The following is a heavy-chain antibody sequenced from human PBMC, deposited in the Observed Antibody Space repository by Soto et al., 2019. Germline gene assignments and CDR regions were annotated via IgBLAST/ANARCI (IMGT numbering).Heavy chain of an antibody. CDR1: GFTFSSYS. CDR2: ISSRSTYI. J-gene: IGHJ6*03. Sequence: EVQLVESGGGLVQPGGSLRLSCEASGFTFSSYSMNWVRQAPGKGLEWVSSISSRSTYIYYADSVKGRFTISRDNAKNSQYLKMDSLRAEDTAVDYCARHRDQVYYYYYMDVWGKGTTVTVSS. V-gene: IGHV3-21*01. CDR3: ARHRDQVYYYYYMDV.